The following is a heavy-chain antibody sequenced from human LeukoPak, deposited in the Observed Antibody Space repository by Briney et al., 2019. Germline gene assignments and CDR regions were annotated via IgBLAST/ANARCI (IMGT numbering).Heavy chain of an antibody. Sequence: PGGSLRLSCAASGFTFSSYWMSWVRQAPGRGPVWVSRINHDGSDTIYADSVRGRFTISRDDAKNTLYLQMNNLRAEDTAVYYCVRGGPSTWSWGQGTLVTVSS. V-gene: IGHV3-74*01. D-gene: IGHD2-15*01. CDR3: VRGGPSTWS. CDR1: GFTFSSYW. J-gene: IGHJ5*02. CDR2: INHDGSDT.